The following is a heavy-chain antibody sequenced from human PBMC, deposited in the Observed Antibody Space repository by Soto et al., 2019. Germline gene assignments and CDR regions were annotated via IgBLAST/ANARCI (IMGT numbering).Heavy chain of an antibody. CDR2: IYYSGST. CDR1: GGSVSSGSYY. Sequence: PSETLSLTYTVSGGSVSSGSYYWSWIRQPPXKGLEWIGYIYYSGSTNYNPSLKSRVTISVDTSKNQFSLKLSSVTAADTAVYYCARGTDIVVVPAAIRADYYYGMDVWGQGTTVTVSS. CDR3: ARGTDIVVVPAAIRADYYYGMDV. V-gene: IGHV4-61*01. D-gene: IGHD2-2*02. J-gene: IGHJ6*02.